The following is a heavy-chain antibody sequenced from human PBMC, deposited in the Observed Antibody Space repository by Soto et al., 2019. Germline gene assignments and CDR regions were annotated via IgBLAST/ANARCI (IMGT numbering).Heavy chain of an antibody. Sequence: QVQLVESGGGVVQPERSLRLSCVGTGFTFSDYGMHWVRQAPGRGLEWVAVIWLDGSQKYYADAVRGRFTISRDNSKSTVYLQMHNLSVGDTAVYYCEGRDEPFHVRGQGTMVTVSS. J-gene: IGHJ3*01. CDR1: GFTFSDYG. V-gene: IGHV3-33*01. CDR3: EGRDEPFHV. CDR2: IWLDGSQK.